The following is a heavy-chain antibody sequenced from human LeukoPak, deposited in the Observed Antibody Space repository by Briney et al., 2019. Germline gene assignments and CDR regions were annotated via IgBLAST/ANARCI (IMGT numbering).Heavy chain of an antibody. D-gene: IGHD6-19*01. V-gene: IGHV4-34*01. CDR2: INHSGST. J-gene: IGHJ4*02. CDR1: GGSFSGYY. Sequence: KPSETLSLTCAVYGGSFSGYYWSWIRQPPGKGLEWIGEINHSGSTNYNPSLKSRATISVDTSKNQFSLKLSSVTVADTAVYYCARGPARGIAVTRYWGQGTLVTVSS. CDR3: ARGPARGIAVTRY.